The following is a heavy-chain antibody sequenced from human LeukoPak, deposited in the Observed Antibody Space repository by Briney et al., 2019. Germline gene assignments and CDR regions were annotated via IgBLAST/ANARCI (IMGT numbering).Heavy chain of an antibody. CDR3: AKGSRIAARPTIWFDS. D-gene: IGHD6-6*01. J-gene: IGHJ5*01. CDR1: GFTFSSYA. V-gene: IGHV3-23*01. CDR2: VHSDGTA. Sequence: PGGSLRLSCAASGFTFSSYAMNWVRQAPGKGLEWVSSVHSDGTAYYADSVKGRFTISRDNSKNTLPQRMNSLRAEDTAVYYCAKGSRIAARPTIWFDSWGQGTLVTVSS.